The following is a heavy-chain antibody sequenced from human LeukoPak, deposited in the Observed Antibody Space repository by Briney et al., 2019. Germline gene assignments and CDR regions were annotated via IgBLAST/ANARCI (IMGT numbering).Heavy chain of an antibody. J-gene: IGHJ3*02. CDR2: IKEDGSEK. CDR1: GFTFSIYW. D-gene: IGHD5-18*01. CDR3: ARDWGYSYGYVDAFDI. Sequence: GGSLTLSCAASGFTFSIYWMSWVRQAPGKGLEWVANIKEDGSEKSYVDSVKGRFTISRDNAQNTLFLQMNSLRAEDTAVYYCARDWGYSYGYVDAFDIWGQGTMVTVSS. V-gene: IGHV3-7*01.